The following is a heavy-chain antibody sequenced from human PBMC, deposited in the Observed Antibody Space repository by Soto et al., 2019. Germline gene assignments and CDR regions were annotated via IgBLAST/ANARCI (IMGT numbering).Heavy chain of an antibody. D-gene: IGHD1-1*01. V-gene: IGHV3-15*01. CDR2: IKSKTDGGTT. J-gene: IGHJ4*02. CDR3: TPEKKESIPLWNLYYFDY. Sequence: PGGSLRLSCAASGFTFSNAWMSWVRQAPGKGLEWVGRIKSKTDGGTTDYAAPVKGRFTISRDDSKNTLYLQMNSLKTEDTAVYYSTPEKKESIPLWNLYYFDYWGQGTLVTVSS. CDR1: GFTFSNAW.